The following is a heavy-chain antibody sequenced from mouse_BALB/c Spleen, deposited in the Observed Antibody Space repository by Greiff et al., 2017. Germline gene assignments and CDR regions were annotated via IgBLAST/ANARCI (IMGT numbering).Heavy chain of an antibody. Sequence: EVKVVESGGGLVKPGGSLKLSCAASGFTFSSYTMSWVRQTPEKRLEWVATISSGGSYTYYPDSVKGRFTISRDNAKNTLYLQMSSLKSEDTAMYYCTRDNYGSSCGFAYWGQGTLVTVSA. CDR3: TRDNYGSSCGFAY. D-gene: IGHD1-1*01. V-gene: IGHV5-6-4*01. J-gene: IGHJ3*01. CDR1: GFTFSSYT. CDR2: ISSGGSYT.